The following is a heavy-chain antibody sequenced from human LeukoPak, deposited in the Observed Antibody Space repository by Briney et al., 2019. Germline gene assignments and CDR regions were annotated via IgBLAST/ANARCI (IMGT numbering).Heavy chain of an antibody. CDR3: AKDKGYSYGIFDY. CDR1: GFTFSSYG. J-gene: IGHJ4*02. CDR2: IRYDGSNK. Sequence: GGSLRLSCAASGFTFSSYGMHWVRQAPGKGLEGVAFIRYDGSNKYYADSVKGRFTISRDNSKNTLYLQMNSLRAEDTAVYYCAKDKGYSYGIFDYWGQGTLVTVSS. D-gene: IGHD5-18*01. V-gene: IGHV3-30*02.